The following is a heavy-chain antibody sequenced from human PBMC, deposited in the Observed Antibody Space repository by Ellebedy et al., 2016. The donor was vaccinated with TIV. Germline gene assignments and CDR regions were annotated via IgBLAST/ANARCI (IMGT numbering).Heavy chain of an antibody. CDR3: AKVRSRQPILWWRISDY. J-gene: IGHJ4*02. V-gene: IGHV3-23*01. Sequence: GESLKISCAASGFTFSSYAMSWVRQAPGKGLEWVSAISGSGGSTYYADSVKGRFTISRDNSKNTLYLQMNSLRAEDTAVYYCAKVRSRQPILWWRISDYWGQGTLVTVSS. D-gene: IGHD2-21*01. CDR1: GFTFSSYA. CDR2: ISGSGGST.